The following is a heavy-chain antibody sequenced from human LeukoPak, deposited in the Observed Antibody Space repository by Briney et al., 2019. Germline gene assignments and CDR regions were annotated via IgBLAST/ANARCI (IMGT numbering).Heavy chain of an antibody. CDR3: AEGTGYFDPFDY. CDR2: IYYSGST. CDR1: GGSISSYY. V-gene: IGHV4-59*01. Sequence: SETLSLTCTVSGGSISSYYWSWIRQPPGKGLEWIGYIYYSGSTNYNPSLKSRVTISVDTSKNQFSLKLSSVTAADTAVYYCAEGTGYFDPFDYWGQGTLVTVSS. J-gene: IGHJ4*02. D-gene: IGHD3-9*01.